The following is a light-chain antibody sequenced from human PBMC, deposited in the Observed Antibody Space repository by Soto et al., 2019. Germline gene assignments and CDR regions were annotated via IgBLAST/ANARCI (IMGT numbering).Light chain of an antibody. Sequence: EIVMTQSPATLSVSPGERATLSCRASQSVSSNLAWYQQKPGHAPRLLIYGASTRATGIPARFSGSGSGTEFTLTISNLQSEDFAVYYCEQYNNWPPLTFGGGTKVEIK. CDR1: QSVSSN. CDR2: GAS. CDR3: EQYNNWPPLT. J-gene: IGKJ4*01. V-gene: IGKV3-15*01.